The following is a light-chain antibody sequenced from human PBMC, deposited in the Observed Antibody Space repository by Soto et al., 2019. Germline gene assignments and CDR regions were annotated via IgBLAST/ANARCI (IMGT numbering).Light chain of an antibody. CDR3: SSYAGSNINNYV. V-gene: IGLV2-8*01. J-gene: IGLJ1*01. CDR1: SSDVVGYNY. CDR2: EVS. Sequence: QSALTQPPSASGSPGQSVTISCTGTSSDVVGYNYVSWYQQHPGKAPKPMIYEVSKRPSGVPDRFSGSKSGNTASLTVSGLQAEDEADYYCSSYAGSNINNYVFGTGTKVTVL.